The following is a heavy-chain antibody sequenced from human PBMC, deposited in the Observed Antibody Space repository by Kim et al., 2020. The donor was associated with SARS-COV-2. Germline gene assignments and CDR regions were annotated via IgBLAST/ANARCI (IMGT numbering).Heavy chain of an antibody. CDR3: AAGKVVGLISRNY. CDR2: IGTSDGPI. J-gene: IGHJ4*02. CDR1: GFTFSDHY. D-gene: IGHD1-26*01. V-gene: IGHV3-11*01. Sequence: PGGSLRLSCKVSGFTFSDHYMSWIRQAPGKGLEWVSYIGTSDGPIYYTDSVKGRFTISRDNANNSLYLQMNSLRAEDTATYYCAAGKVVGLISRNYWGQGTLVTVTS.